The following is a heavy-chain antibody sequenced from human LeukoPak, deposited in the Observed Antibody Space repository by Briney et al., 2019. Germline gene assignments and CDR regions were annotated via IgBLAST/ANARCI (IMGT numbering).Heavy chain of an antibody. D-gene: IGHD2-15*01. CDR1: GFTFSSYW. CDR3: ASDGSGPYYFDY. J-gene: IGHJ4*02. Sequence: PGGSLRLSCAASGFTFSSYWMSWVRQAPGKGLEWVANIKQDGSEKYYVNSVKGRFTISRDNAKNSLYLQMNSLRAEDTAVYYCASDGSGPYYFDYWGQGTLVTVSS. CDR2: IKQDGSEK. V-gene: IGHV3-7*04.